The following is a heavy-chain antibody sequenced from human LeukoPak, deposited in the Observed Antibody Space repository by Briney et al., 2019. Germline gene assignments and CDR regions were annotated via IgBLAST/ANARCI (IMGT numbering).Heavy chain of an antibody. CDR2: ISAYNGNT. CDR3: ARVPGYDKFGRGYFQH. V-gene: IGHV1-18*01. D-gene: IGHD3-22*01. Sequence: ASVKVSCKASGYTFTSYDISWVRQAPGQGLEWMGWISAYNGNTNYAQKLQGRVTMATDTSTSTAYMELRSLRSDDTAVYYCARVPGYDKFGRGYFQHWGQGTLVTVSS. J-gene: IGHJ1*01. CDR1: GYTFTSYD.